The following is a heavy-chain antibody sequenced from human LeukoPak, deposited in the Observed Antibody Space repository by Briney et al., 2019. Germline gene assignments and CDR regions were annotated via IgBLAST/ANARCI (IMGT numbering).Heavy chain of an antibody. CDR2: IKSDGSGA. CDR3: AKDPSGTTGTTMVNSY. D-gene: IGHD1-1*01. J-gene: IGHJ4*02. V-gene: IGHV3-74*03. Sequence: GGSLRLSCAASGFTFSSSWMHWVRQAPGKGLVWVSRIKSDGSGATYADSVKGRFTISRDNAKNTLYLQMNSLRAEDTAVYYCAKDPSGTTGTTMVNSYWGQGTLVTVSS. CDR1: GFTFSSSW.